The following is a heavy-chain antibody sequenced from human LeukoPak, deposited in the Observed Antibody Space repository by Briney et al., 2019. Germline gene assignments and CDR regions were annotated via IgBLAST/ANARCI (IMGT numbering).Heavy chain of an antibody. Sequence: GGSLRLSCAASGFTFSSYAMHWVRQAPGKGLEWVAVISYDGSNKYYADSVKGRFTISRDNSKNTLYLQMNSLRAEDTAVYYCARGGGAELVYFDYWGQGTLVTVSS. CDR2: ISYDGSNK. D-gene: IGHD1-26*01. V-gene: IGHV3-30-3*01. CDR1: GFTFSSYA. J-gene: IGHJ4*02. CDR3: ARGGGAELVYFDY.